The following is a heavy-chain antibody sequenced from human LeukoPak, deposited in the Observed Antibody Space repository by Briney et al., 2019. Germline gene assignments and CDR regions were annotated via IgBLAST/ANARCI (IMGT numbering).Heavy chain of an antibody. V-gene: IGHV4-39*01. Sequence: PSETLSLTCTVSGGSISSSSYYWGWIRQPPGKGLEWIGSIYYSGSTYYNPSLKSRVTISVDTSKNQFSLKLSSVTAADTAVYYCAPETILTGYTPDPWGQGTLVTVSS. CDR3: APETILTGYTPDP. CDR2: IYYSGST. D-gene: IGHD3-9*01. CDR1: GGSISSSSYY. J-gene: IGHJ5*02.